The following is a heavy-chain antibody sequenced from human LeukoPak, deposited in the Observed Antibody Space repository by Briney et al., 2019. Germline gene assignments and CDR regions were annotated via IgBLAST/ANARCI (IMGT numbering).Heavy chain of an antibody. D-gene: IGHD5-12*01. J-gene: IGHJ4*02. V-gene: IGHV4-38-2*01. CDR2: IYHSGST. CDR3: ARRGLRNSLDY. Sequence: SETLSLTCAVSGYSISSGYYWGWIRQPPGKGLEWIGSIYHSGSTYYNPSLKSRVTISVDTSKNQFSLKLSSVTAADTTVYYCARRGLRNSLDYWGQGTLVTVSS. CDR1: GYSISSGYY.